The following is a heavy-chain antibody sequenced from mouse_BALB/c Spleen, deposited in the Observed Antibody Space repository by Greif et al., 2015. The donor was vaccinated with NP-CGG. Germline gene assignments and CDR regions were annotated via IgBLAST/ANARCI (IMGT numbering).Heavy chain of an antibody. CDR2: INPSTGYT. J-gene: IGHJ2*01. CDR1: GYTFTSYW. V-gene: IGHV1-7*01. D-gene: IGHD1-1*01. Sequence: QVQLQQSGAELAKPGASVKMSCKASGYTFTSYWMHWVKQRPGQGLEWIGYINPSTGYTEYNQKFKDKATLIADKSSSTAYMQLSSLTSEDSAVYYCASYYGSSYFDYWGQGTTLTVSS. CDR3: ASYYGSSYFDY.